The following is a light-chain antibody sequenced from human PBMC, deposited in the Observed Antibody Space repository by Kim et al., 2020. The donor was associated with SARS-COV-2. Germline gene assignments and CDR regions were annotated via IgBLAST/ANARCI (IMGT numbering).Light chain of an antibody. J-gene: IGLJ2*01. CDR1: KIGSKG. Sequence: VAPGKTASITCGGNKIGSKGVHWYQQRSGQAPVLVMYYDTDRPSGIPERFSGSNSGDTATLTISRVEAEDEADYFCQVWDLYAMFFGGGTQLTVL. V-gene: IGLV3-21*04. CDR2: YDT. CDR3: QVWDLYAMF.